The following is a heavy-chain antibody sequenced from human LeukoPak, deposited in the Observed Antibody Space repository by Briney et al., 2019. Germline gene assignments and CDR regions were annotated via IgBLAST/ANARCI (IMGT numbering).Heavy chain of an antibody. J-gene: IGHJ4*02. D-gene: IGHD3-10*01. CDR2: MNPNSGNT. V-gene: IGHV1-8*02. CDR1: GYTFTGYY. CDR3: ARSGGGAYYYGSGSYSNY. Sequence: ASVKVSCKASGYTFTGYYMHWVRQAPGQGLEWMGWMNPNSGNTGYAQKFQGRVTMTRNTSISTAYMELSSLRSEDTAVYYCARSGGGAYYYGSGSYSNYWGQGTLVTVSS.